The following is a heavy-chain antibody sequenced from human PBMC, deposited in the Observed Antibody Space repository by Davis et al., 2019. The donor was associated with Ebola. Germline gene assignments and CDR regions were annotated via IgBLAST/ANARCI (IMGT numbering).Heavy chain of an antibody. V-gene: IGHV5-51*01. CDR3: ASLRRTITGMDDGFDI. D-gene: IGHD2-8*02. CDR2: IHTGDSDT. CDR1: GNRFTSHW. J-gene: IGHJ3*02. Sequence: GESLKIPCKDSGNRFTSHWIGSVPQMPGQGLEWMGTIHTGDSDTRYSSSFRGQVTISADKSIKTAFLQWSSLKASDTAMYYCASLRRTITGMDDGFDIWGQGTMVTVSS.